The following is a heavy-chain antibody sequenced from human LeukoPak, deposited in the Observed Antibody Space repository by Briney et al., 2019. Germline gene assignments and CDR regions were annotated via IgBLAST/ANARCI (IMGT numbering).Heavy chain of an antibody. V-gene: IGHV3-21*01. CDR3: ARNLPYNYYGSGSYYTAIDY. CDR1: GFTFSSYS. Sequence: GGSLRLSCAASGFTFSSYSMNWVRPAPGKGLEWVSSISSSSSYIYYADSVKGRFTISRDNAKNSLYLQMNSLRAEDTAVYYCARNLPYNYYGSGSYYTAIDYWGQGTLVTVSS. CDR2: ISSSSSYI. J-gene: IGHJ4*02. D-gene: IGHD3-10*01.